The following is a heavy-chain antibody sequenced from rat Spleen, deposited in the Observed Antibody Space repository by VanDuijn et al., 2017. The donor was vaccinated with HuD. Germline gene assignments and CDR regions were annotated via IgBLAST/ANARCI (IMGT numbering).Heavy chain of an antibody. V-gene: IGHV2-45*01. D-gene: IGHD1-10*01. CDR2: MWSGGST. CDR3: AILITTRVMDA. J-gene: IGHJ4*01. Sequence: QVQLMESGPGLVQPSETLSLTCTVSGFSLTSYNVHWVRQPPGKGLEGMGVMWSGGSTDYTSALKSRLSISKDNSKNQVFLKMNSLQSEDTATYYCAILITTRVMDAWGQGASVTVSS. CDR1: GFSLTSYN.